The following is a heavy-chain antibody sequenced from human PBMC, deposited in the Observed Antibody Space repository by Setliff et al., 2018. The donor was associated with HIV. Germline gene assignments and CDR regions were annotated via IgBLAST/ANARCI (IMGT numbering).Heavy chain of an antibody. CDR3: ARRGEERNMITGALDA. CDR2: VSPSIGNS. D-gene: IGHD3-16*01. CDR1: GGTFSMFA. J-gene: IGHJ3*01. Sequence: GASVKVSCKASGGTFSMFAISWVRQAPGQGLEWMGWVSPSIGNSDFAQKFKGRISLTTDTSIRTAYMELRGLKSDDTAVYFCARRGEERNMITGALDAWGQGSLVTVSS. V-gene: IGHV1-18*01.